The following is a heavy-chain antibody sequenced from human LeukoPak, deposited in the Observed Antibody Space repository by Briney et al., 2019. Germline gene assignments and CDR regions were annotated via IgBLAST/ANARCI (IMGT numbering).Heavy chain of an antibody. J-gene: IGHJ4*02. CDR1: GFTFSSYA. Sequence: GGSLRLPCAASGFTFSSYAMSWVRQAPGKGLEWVSAISGSGGSTYYAGSVKGRFTISRDNSKNTLYLQMNSLRAEDTAVYYCAKGGSGWYLGFDYWGQGTLVTVSS. D-gene: IGHD6-19*01. V-gene: IGHV3-23*01. CDR3: AKGGSGWYLGFDY. CDR2: ISGSGGST.